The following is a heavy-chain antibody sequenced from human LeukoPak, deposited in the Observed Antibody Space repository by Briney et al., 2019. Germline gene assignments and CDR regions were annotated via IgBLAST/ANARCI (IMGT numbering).Heavy chain of an antibody. J-gene: IGHJ4*02. V-gene: IGHV1-18*01. CDR2: ISSYNGNT. Sequence: GASVKVSCKPSGYTFTSYGTSWVRQAPGQGVEWMGWISSYNGNTNYAQKVQGRVTMTTDTSTSTVYMELRRLRSDDTAVYYCARDQRSYYDTSGYYADYWGQGTLVTVSS. D-gene: IGHD3-22*01. CDR3: ARDQRSYYDTSGYYADY. CDR1: GYTFTSYG.